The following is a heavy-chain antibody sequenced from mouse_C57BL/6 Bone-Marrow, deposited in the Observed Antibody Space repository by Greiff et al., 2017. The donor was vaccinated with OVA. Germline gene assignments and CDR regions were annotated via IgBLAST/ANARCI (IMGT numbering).Heavy chain of an antibody. D-gene: IGHD2-5*01. CDR1: GFTFSDYG. Sequence: EVKLVESGGGLVQPGGSLKLSCAASGFTFSDYGMAWVRQAPRKGPEWVAFISNLAYSIYYADTVKGRFTIARENTKNTLYLEMSSLRSEDTAMYYCAILPYSNYAIDYWGKGTSVTVSS. V-gene: IGHV5-15*04. J-gene: IGHJ4*01. CDR3: AILPYSNYAIDY. CDR2: ISNLAYSI.